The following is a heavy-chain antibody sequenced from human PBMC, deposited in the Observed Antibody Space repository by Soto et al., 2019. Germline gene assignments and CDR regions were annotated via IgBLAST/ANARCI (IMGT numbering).Heavy chain of an antibody. Sequence: GSLRLSCAASGFTFSSYAMSWVRQAPGKGLEWVSAISGSGGSTYYADSVKGRFTISRDNSKNTLYQQMNSLRAEDTAVYYCAKDSCSGGSCYYFDYWGQGTLVTVSS. J-gene: IGHJ4*02. V-gene: IGHV3-23*01. CDR2: ISGSGGST. CDR3: AKDSCSGGSCYYFDY. D-gene: IGHD2-15*01. CDR1: GFTFSSYA.